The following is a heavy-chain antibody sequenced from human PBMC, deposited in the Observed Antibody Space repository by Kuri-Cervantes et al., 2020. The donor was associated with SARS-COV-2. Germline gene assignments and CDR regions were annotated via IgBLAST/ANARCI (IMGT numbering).Heavy chain of an antibody. Sequence: GGSLRLSCAASGFTFSSYSMNWVRQAPGKGLEWVGRIKSKTDGGTTDYAAPVKGRFTISRDDSKNTLYLQMNSLKTEDTAVYYCTTDQPFWAGTTGPFDYWGQGTLVTVSS. J-gene: IGHJ4*02. CDR1: GFTFSSYS. V-gene: IGHV3-15*07. D-gene: IGHD1-7*01. CDR3: TTDQPFWAGTTGPFDY. CDR2: IKSKTDGGTT.